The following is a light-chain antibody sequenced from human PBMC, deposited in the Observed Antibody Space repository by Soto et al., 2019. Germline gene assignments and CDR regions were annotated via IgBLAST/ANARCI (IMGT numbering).Light chain of an antibody. J-gene: IGKJ3*01. V-gene: IGKV4-1*01. Sequence: DFVMTQSPDSLAVSLGERATINCKSSQNVLHSSNKKNYLAWYQQKPGQPPQLVIYWASTRKSGVPDRFSGSGSGTDFTLTIGSVQAEDVAVYYCQQYFSTPLTFGPGTRVDI. CDR3: QQYFSTPLT. CDR2: WAS. CDR1: QNVLHSSNKKNY.